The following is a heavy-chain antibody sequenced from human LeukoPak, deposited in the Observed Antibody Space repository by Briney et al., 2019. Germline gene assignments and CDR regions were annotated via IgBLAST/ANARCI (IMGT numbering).Heavy chain of an antibody. D-gene: IGHD3-3*01. V-gene: IGHV3-7*01. J-gene: IGHJ4*02. CDR3: AREAKRGYYDFFQGSPVFDY. CDR2: IKQDGSEK. Sequence: PPGGSLRLSCAASGFTFSSYWMSWVRQAPGKGLEWVANIKQDGSEKYYVDSVKGRFTISRDNAKNSLYLQMNSLRAEDTAVYYCAREAKRGYYDFFQGSPVFDYWGQGTLVTVSS. CDR1: GFTFSSYW.